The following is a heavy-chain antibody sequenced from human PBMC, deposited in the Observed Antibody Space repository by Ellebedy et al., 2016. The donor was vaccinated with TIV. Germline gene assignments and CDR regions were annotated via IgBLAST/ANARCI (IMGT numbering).Heavy chain of an antibody. V-gene: IGHV3-7*01. D-gene: IGHD4-17*01. CDR1: GFSFRSYW. Sequence: GGSLRLSCVGSGFSFRSYWMSWVRQAPGKGLEWVANMRQDGGDKYYLDSVKGRFTISRDNAKNSLFLQMKSLGVEDTAVDYCATDGSYGDYLSPAHASVMWGQGTLVSVSS. CDR2: MRQDGGDK. J-gene: IGHJ3*02. CDR3: ATDGSYGDYLSPAHASVM.